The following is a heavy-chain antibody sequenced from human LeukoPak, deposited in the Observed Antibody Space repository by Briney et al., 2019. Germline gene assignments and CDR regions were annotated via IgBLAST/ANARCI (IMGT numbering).Heavy chain of an antibody. V-gene: IGHV4-38-2*02. CDR3: ARASGDWTDWYFDL. Sequence: SETLSLTCTVSGYSISSGYYWGWIRQPPGKGLEWIGSIYHSGSTYYNPSLKSRVTLSVDTSKNHFSLELSSVTAADTAVYYCARASGDWTDWYFDLWGRGTLVTVSS. CDR2: IYHSGST. J-gene: IGHJ2*01. CDR1: GYSISSGYY. D-gene: IGHD3-10*01.